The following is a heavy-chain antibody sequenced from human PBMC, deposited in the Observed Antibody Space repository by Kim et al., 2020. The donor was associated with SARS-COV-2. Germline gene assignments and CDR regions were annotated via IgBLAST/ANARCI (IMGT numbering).Heavy chain of an antibody. CDR1: GFTFSSYG. CDR2: ISYDGSNK. CDR3: ANPYSYGYGDAFDI. V-gene: IGHV3-30*18. J-gene: IGHJ3*02. D-gene: IGHD5-18*01. Sequence: GGSLRLSCAASGFTFSSYGMHWVRQAPGKGLEWVAVISYDGSNKYYADSVKGRFTISRDNSKNTLYLQMNSLRAEDTAVYYCANPYSYGYGDAFDIWGQG.